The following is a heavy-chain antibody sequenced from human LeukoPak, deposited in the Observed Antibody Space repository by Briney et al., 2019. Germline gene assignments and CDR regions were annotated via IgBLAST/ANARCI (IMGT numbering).Heavy chain of an antibody. CDR1: GFTVSDYY. CDR3: ARERTPKHYYGSGSYDRYYDH. V-gene: IGHV3-11*04. J-gene: IGHJ4*02. CDR2: ISSSGGTI. Sequence: GGSLRLSCAASGFTVSDYYMNWIRQAPGKGLEWISFISSSGGTIFYADSVKGRFTISRDTTKNSLSVQMNSLRADDTAVYYCARERTPKHYYGSGSYDRYYDHWGQGTLVTVSS. D-gene: IGHD3-10*01.